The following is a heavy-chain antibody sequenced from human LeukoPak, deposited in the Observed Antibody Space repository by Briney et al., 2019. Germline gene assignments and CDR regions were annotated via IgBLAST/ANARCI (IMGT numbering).Heavy chain of an antibody. D-gene: IGHD6-19*01. V-gene: IGHV3-7*04. J-gene: IGHJ4*02. CDR3: ARALYTTGWYPDYFDF. Sequence: GGSLRLSCAASGFMFSSYWMSWVRQAPGKGLEWVANIKEDGSEKYYVDSVKGRFTISRDNAKNSLYLQMNSLRAEDTAVYYCARALYTTGWYPDYFDFWGQGTLVTVSS. CDR2: IKEDGSEK. CDR1: GFMFSSYW.